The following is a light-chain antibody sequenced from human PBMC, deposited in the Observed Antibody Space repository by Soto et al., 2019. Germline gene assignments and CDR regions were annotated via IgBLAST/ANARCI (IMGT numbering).Light chain of an antibody. J-gene: IGLJ1*01. Sequence: QSALTQPASVSGSPGQSITISCTGSSSDVGGYNYVSWYQQHPGKAPKLMIDDVSNRPSGVSNRFSGSKSGNTASLTISGLQAEDEAVFYYSSSTSRSTFVFGSGTKLTVL. CDR3: SSSTSRSTFV. CDR1: SSDVGGYNY. V-gene: IGLV2-14*01. CDR2: DVS.